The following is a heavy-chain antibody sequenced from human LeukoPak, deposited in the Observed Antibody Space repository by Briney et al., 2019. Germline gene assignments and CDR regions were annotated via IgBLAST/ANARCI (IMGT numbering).Heavy chain of an antibody. CDR2: IIPIFGTA. J-gene: IGHJ4*02. V-gene: IGHV1-69*05. CDR3: ARGYYYDSSGYFAY. Sequence: SVKVSCKASGGTFSSYAISWVRQPPGQGLEWMGGIIPIFGTANYAQKFQGRVTITTDESTSTAYMELSSLRSEDTAVYYCARGYYYDSSGYFAYWGQGTLVTVSS. CDR1: GGTFSSYA. D-gene: IGHD3-22*01.